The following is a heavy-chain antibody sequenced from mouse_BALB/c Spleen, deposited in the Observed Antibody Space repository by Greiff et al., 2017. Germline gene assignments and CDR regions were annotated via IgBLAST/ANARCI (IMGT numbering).Heavy chain of an antibody. Sequence: EVMLVESGGGLVKPGGSLKLSCAASGFTFSSYAMSWVRQSPEKRLAWVAEISSGGSYTYYPDTVTGRFTISRDNAKNTLYLEMSSLRSEDTAMYYCAHHYYGSSLFAYWGQGTLVTVSA. D-gene: IGHD1-1*01. V-gene: IGHV5-9-4*01. CDR1: GFTFSSYA. CDR2: ISSGGSYT. CDR3: AHHYYGSSLFAY. J-gene: IGHJ3*01.